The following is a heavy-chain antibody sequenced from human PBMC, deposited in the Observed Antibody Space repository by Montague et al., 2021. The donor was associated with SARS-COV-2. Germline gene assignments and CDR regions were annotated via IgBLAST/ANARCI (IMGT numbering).Heavy chain of an antibody. CDR2: IYYSGST. Sequence: SETLSLTCTVSGVSISSYYWTWTRQPPGKGLEWIGFIYYSGSTNSNPSFKSRVTIPVDPSKNQFSLKQSSATAANTAVYYCAKQALTRYCTSTTCFGAAFDIWGQGTMVTVSS. J-gene: IGHJ3*02. CDR1: GVSISSYY. D-gene: IGHD2-2*01. V-gene: IGHV4-59*08. CDR3: AKQALTRYCTSTTCFGAAFDI.